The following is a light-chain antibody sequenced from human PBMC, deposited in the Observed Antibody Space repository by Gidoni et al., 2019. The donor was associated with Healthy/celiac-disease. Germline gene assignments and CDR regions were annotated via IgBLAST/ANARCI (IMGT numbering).Light chain of an antibody. CDR2: GAS. Sequence: EIVMTQSPATLSVSPGERATLSCRASQSVSSNLAWYQQQPGQAPRLLIDGASTRATGIPARFSGSGSGTEFTLTISSLQSEDFAVYYCQQYNNWPVFGPGTKVDIK. CDR1: QSVSSN. CDR3: QQYNNWPV. J-gene: IGKJ3*01. V-gene: IGKV3-15*01.